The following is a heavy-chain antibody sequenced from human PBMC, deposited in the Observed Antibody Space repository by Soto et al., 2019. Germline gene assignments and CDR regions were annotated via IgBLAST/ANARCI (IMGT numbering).Heavy chain of an antibody. CDR1: GGTFNNYA. Sequence: SVKVSCKASGGTFNNYAISWVRQAPGQGLEWMGGIIPIFGLGNYAQRFQDRVTITADESRTTAYMEMSSLRSEDTAIYYCARGSSSSSSYYYYDLDVWGQGTTVTVSS. CDR2: IIPIFGLG. V-gene: IGHV1-69*13. J-gene: IGHJ6*02. D-gene: IGHD6-6*01. CDR3: ARGSSSSSSYYYYDLDV.